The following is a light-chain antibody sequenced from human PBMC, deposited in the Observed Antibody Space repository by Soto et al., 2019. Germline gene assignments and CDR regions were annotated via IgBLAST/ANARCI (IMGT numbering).Light chain of an antibody. J-gene: IGKJ1*01. V-gene: IGKV1-9*01. CDR3: QQLDTCPRT. Sequence: DIQLTQSPSFLSASIGDRVTITCRASQGISTYLAWYQQKPGKAPKLLMSAASTLQSGVPSRFSGSGSGTEFTLTISSLRPEDFATYFCQQLDTCPRTFGQGTKVEMK. CDR2: AAS. CDR1: QGISTY.